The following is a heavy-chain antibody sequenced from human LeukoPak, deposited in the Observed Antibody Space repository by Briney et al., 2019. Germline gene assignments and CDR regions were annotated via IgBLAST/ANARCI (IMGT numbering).Heavy chain of an antibody. J-gene: IGHJ4*02. V-gene: IGHV3-33*01. D-gene: IGHD6-13*01. CDR1: GFTFSNYG. Sequence: PGGSLRLSCAASGFTFSNYGMHWVRQAPGKGLEWVAVIWFDGTNKYYADSVRGRFTISRDNSKNTLYLQMSSLRAEDTAVYYCARVTGLQLVQGLDYWGQGTLVTVSS. CDR3: ARVTGLQLVQGLDY. CDR2: IWFDGTNK.